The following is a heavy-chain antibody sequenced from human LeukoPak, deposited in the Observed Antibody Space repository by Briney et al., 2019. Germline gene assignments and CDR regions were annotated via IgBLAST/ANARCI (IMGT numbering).Heavy chain of an antibody. CDR3: AKASVTLNWFDP. Sequence: PGGSLRLSCAASGFTFSSYGMHWVRQAPGKGLEWVAVISYDGSNKYYADSVKGRFTISRDNTKNTLYLQMNSLRAEDTAVYYCAKASVTLNWFDPWGQGTLVTVSS. CDR2: ISYDGSNK. CDR1: GFTFSSYG. V-gene: IGHV3-30*18. D-gene: IGHD2-21*02. J-gene: IGHJ5*02.